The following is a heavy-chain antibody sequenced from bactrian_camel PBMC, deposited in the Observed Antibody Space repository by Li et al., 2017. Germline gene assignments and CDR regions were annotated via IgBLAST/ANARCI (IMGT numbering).Heavy chain of an antibody. J-gene: IGHJ4*01. CDR3: TPGVY. Sequence: VQLVESGGGLVQAGGSMRLSCATSGFEMNTAFMRWVRQAPGKGLEWVATINYAGDSTYYADSVKGRFIISRDDATNTLILQLNSLRTEDTAKYYCTPGVYWGQGTQVTVS. V-gene: IGHV3S40*01. CDR2: INYAGDST. CDR1: GFEMNTAF. D-gene: IGHD2*01.